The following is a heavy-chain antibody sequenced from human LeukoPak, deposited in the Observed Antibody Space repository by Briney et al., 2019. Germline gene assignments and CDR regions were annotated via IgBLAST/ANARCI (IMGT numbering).Heavy chain of an antibody. V-gene: IGHV3-23*01. Sequence: GGSLTLSCAASGFTFSSYAMSWVRQAPGKGLEWVSAISGSGGSTYYADSVKGRFTISRDNSKNTLYLQLNSLRAEDTAVYYCAKGQIQLWLVDPLDVWGQGTTVTVSS. CDR2: ISGSGGST. CDR1: GFTFSSYA. CDR3: AKGQIQLWLVDPLDV. D-gene: IGHD5-18*01. J-gene: IGHJ6*02.